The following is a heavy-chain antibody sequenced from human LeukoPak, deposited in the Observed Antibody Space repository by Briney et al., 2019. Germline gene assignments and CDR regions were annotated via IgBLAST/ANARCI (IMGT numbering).Heavy chain of an antibody. Sequence: PGGSLRLSCAASGFTVSSNYMSWVRQAPGKGLEWVSVIYSGGSTYYADSVKGRFTISRDNSKNTLYLQMNSLRAEDTAVYYCARGYYYGSGPPFDYWGRGTLVTVSS. CDR2: IYSGGST. D-gene: IGHD3-10*01. CDR1: GFTVSSNY. CDR3: ARGYYYGSGPPFDY. V-gene: IGHV3-53*01. J-gene: IGHJ4*02.